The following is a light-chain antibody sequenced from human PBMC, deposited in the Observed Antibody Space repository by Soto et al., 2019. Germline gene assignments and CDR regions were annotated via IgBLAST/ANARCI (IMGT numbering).Light chain of an antibody. CDR1: QSVSSD. J-gene: IGKJ5*01. V-gene: IGKV3-15*01. CDR3: QQRSNWPGGT. CDR2: GAS. Sequence: EIVMTQSPSTLSVSPGERATLSCRASQSVSSDLAWYHQKPGQAPRLLIYGASTRATGIPARFSGSGSGTEFTLTINSLQPDDFAVYYCQQRSNWPGGTFGQGTRLEN.